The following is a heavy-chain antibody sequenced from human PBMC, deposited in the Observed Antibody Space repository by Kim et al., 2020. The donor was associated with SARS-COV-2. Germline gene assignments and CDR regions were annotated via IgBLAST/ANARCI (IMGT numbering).Heavy chain of an antibody. V-gene: IGHV4-59*13. D-gene: IGHD5-12*01. CDR2: IYYSGST. CDR1: GGSISSYY. J-gene: IGHJ4*02. Sequence: SETLSLTCTFSGGSISSYYWSWIRQPPGKGLEWIGYIYYSGSTNYNPSLKSRVTISVDTSKNQFSLKLSSVTAADTAVYYCAREGEDGYNLAYFDYWGQGTLVTVSS. CDR3: AREGEDGYNLAYFDY.